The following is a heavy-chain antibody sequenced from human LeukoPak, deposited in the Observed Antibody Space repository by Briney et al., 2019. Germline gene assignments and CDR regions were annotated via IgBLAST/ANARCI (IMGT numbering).Heavy chain of an antibody. CDR2: FDPEDGER. V-gene: IGHV1-24*01. CDR1: GYTLTELS. D-gene: IGHD3-16*01. J-gene: IGHJ3*01. CDR3: ATALRLEALDL. Sequence: ASVKVSCKVSGYTLTELSTHWVRQAPGKGLEWMGGFDPEDGERIYAQKFQDRVTMTEDTSTDTAYMELRSLRSEDTAMYYCATALRLEALDLWGHGTMVTVSS.